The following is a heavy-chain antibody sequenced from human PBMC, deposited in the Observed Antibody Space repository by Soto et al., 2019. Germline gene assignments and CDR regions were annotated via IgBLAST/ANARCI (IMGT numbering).Heavy chain of an antibody. CDR2: ISAYNGNT. Sequence: QVQLVQSGPEIKKPGASVKVSCKASGYTFSRYGISWVRQAPGQGLEWMGWISAYNGNTNYAQKVQGRVTMTTDTSTTTAYMELKSLRSDDTAIYYCARATYDILAENDYWGQGTLVTVSS. CDR3: ARATYDILAENDY. V-gene: IGHV1-18*01. D-gene: IGHD3-9*01. J-gene: IGHJ4*02. CDR1: GYTFSRYG.